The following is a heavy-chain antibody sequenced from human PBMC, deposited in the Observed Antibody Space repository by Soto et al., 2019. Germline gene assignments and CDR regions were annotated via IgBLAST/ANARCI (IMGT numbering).Heavy chain of an antibody. CDR1: GFTFSNYW. V-gene: IGHV3-7*05. CDR2: INQDGSKK. J-gene: IGHJ6*02. D-gene: IGHD2-2*01. CDR3: ARGDSGEIVVLPAVRHYYGVDV. Sequence: GGSLRLSCAASGFTFSNYWVNWVRQAPGKGLEWVASINQDGSKKPCVDSVKGRFTISRDNAKKSVYLQMNSLRAEDAAVYYCARGDSGEIVVLPAVRHYYGVDVWGQGTTVTVSS.